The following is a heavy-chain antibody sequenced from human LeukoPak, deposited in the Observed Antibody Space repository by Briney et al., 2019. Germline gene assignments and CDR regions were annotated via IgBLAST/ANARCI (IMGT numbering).Heavy chain of an antibody. CDR3: AKRGSTWFFDY. CDR1: GFTFSSYS. D-gene: IGHD6-13*01. J-gene: IGHJ4*02. Sequence: PGGSLRLSCAASGFTFSSYSMNWVRQAPGKGLEWVSSISSSSSYIYYADSVKGRFTISRDNAKNSLYLQMNSLRAEDTAVYFCAKRGSTWFFDYWGQGTLVTVSS. V-gene: IGHV3-21*04. CDR2: ISSSSSYI.